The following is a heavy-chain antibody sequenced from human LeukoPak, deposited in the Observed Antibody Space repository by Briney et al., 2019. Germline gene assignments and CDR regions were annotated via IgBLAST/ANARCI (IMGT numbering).Heavy chain of an antibody. V-gene: IGHV3-30-3*01. CDR3: ARLYSGSYFAIVTGFDY. CDR2: ISYDGSNK. Sequence: PGRSLRLSCAASGITLSSYAMHWVRQAPGKGLEWVAVISYDGSNKYYADSVKGRFTISRDNSKNTLYLQMNSLRAEDTAVYYCARLYSGSYFAIVTGFDYWGQGTLVTVSS. D-gene: IGHD1-26*01. CDR1: GITLSSYA. J-gene: IGHJ4*02.